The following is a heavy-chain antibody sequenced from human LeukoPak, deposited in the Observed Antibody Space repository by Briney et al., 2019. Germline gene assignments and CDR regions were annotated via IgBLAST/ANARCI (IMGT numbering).Heavy chain of an antibody. D-gene: IGHD2-21*01. CDR3: ARSVEGHFDY. J-gene: IGHJ4*02. V-gene: IGHV3-48*02. CDR2: ITSNLATI. CDR1: GFTFNIYS. Sequence: PGGSLRLSCAASGFTFNIYSMNWVRQAPGKGLEWISYITSNLATIRYADSVRGRFTISRDNAGKSLFLHMNSLRDDGTAVYYCARSVEGHFDYWGQGTLVTVSS.